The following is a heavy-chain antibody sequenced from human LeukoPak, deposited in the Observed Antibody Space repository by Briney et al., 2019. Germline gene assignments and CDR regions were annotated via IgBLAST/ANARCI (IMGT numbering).Heavy chain of an antibody. CDR3: ARGGYCSGGSCYKYYYGMDV. CDR1: GGSISSYY. CDR2: IYYSGST. D-gene: IGHD2-15*01. Sequence: SETLSLTCTVSGGSISSYYWSWIRLPPGKGLEWIGYIYYSGSTNYNPSLKSRVTISVDTSKNQFSLKLSSVTAADTAVYYCARGGYCSGGSCYKYYYGMDVWGQGTTVTVSS. J-gene: IGHJ6*02. V-gene: IGHV4-59*01.